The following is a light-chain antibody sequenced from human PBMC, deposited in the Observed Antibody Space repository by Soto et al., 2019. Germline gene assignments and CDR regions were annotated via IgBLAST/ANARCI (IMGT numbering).Light chain of an antibody. V-gene: IGKV3-11*01. CDR3: QQRSNWPSIT. CDR1: QSVSSY. CDR2: DAS. J-gene: IGKJ5*01. Sequence: EIVLTQSPATLSWSQGERATLSCRASQSVSSYLAWYQQKPGQAPRLLIYDASNRATGIPARFSGSGSGTHFTLTIISLEPEDFAVYYCQQRSNWPSITFGQWTRLEIK.